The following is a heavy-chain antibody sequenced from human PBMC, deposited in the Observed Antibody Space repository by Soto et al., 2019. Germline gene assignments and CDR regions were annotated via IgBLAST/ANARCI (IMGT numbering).Heavy chain of an antibody. CDR3: ARYCSSTSCDHYFDY. V-gene: IGHV1-18*01. CDR2: ISPYNGDT. Sequence: ASVKVSCKASGYSFTNYDISWVRQTPGQGLEWMGWISPYNGDTNYAQKLQGRVTMTTDTSTSTAYMELRSLRSDDTAVYYCARYCSSTSCDHYFDYWGQGTLVTVSS. D-gene: IGHD2-2*01. J-gene: IGHJ4*02. CDR1: GYSFTNYD.